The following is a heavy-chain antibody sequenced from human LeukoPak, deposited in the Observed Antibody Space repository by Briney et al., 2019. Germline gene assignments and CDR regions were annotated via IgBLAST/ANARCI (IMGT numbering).Heavy chain of an antibody. D-gene: IGHD4-17*01. CDR2: ISYDGSNK. J-gene: IGHJ3*02. CDR1: GFTFSSYA. V-gene: IGHV3-30*14. CDR3: VSPSNYGDYGGNAFDI. Sequence: GGSLRLSCAASGFTFSSYAMHWVRQAPGKGLEWVAVISYDGSNKYYADSVKGRFTISRDNSKNTLYLQMNSLRAEDTAVYYCVSPSNYGDYGGNAFDIWGQGTMVTVSS.